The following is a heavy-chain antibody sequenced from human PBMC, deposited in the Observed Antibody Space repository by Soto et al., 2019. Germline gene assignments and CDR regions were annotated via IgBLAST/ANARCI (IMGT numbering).Heavy chain of an antibody. D-gene: IGHD3-3*01. Sequence: QVQLQQWGAGLLKPSETLSLTCAVYGGSFSGYYWSWIRQPPGKGLEWIGEINHSGSTNYNPSLQSRVTISVDTAKTPFPLKLSSVTAADTAVYYCARRFGVVIFNWFDPWGQGTLVTVSS. V-gene: IGHV4-34*01. J-gene: IGHJ5*02. CDR3: ARRFGVVIFNWFDP. CDR1: GGSFSGYY. CDR2: INHSGST.